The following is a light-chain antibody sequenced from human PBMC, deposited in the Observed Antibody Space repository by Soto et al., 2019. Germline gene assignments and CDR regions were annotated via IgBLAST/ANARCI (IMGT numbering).Light chain of an antibody. V-gene: IGKV3-20*01. J-gene: IGKJ4*01. CDR3: QQYGSSPLT. CDR2: DAS. Sequence: EIVLTQSPGTLSLSPGERATLSCRASQSVSSNYLVWYQQKPGQAPRLLVFDASNRATGIPDRFSGSGSGTDFTLTISRLEPEDYEVYYCQQYGSSPLTFGGGTKLEIK. CDR1: QSVSSNY.